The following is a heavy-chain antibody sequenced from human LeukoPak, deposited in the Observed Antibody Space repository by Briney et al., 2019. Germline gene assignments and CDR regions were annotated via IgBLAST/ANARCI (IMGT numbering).Heavy chain of an antibody. D-gene: IGHD1-26*01. CDR2: ISSSSSTI. CDR3: AKDGEWELLQNPVDY. J-gene: IGHJ4*02. Sequence: GGSLRLSCAASGFTFSSYSMNWVRQAPGKGLEWVSYISSSSSTIYYADSVKGRFTISRDNSKNTLYLQMNSLRAEDTAVYYCAKDGEWELLQNPVDYWGQGTLVTVSS. CDR1: GFTFSSYS. V-gene: IGHV3-48*01.